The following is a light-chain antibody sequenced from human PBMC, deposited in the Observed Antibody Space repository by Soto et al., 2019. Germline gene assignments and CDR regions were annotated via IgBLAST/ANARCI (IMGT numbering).Light chain of an antibody. V-gene: IGLV2-8*01. Sequence: QSALTQPPSASGSPGQSVTVSCAGTSRDVGAYSSVAWYQQHPGKAPKLIIYEVTKRASGVPDRFSGARSGNTAFLTVSGLQADDEADDYCSAHAGSNNYVFGTGTKLTVL. CDR3: SAHAGSNNYV. J-gene: IGLJ1*01. CDR1: SRDVGAYSS. CDR2: EVT.